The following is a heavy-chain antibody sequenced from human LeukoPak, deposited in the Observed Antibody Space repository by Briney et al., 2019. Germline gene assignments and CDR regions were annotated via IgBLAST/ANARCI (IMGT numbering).Heavy chain of an antibody. CDR2: ISYDGSNK. CDR1: GFAFSGYG. D-gene: IGHD3-10*01. Sequence: GGSLRLSCVASGFAFSGYGMHWVRQAPGKGLEWVAVISYDGSNKYYADSVKGRFTISRDNSKNTLYLQMNSLRAEDTAVYYCARSGDYWGQGTLVTVSS. V-gene: IGHV3-30*19. CDR3: ARSGDY. J-gene: IGHJ4*02.